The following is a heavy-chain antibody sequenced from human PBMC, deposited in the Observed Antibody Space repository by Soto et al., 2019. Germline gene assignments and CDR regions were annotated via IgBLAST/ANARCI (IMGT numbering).Heavy chain of an antibody. CDR3: APDRAYCSSTSCYLDAFDI. D-gene: IGHD2-2*01. Sequence: GGSLRLSCAASGFTFSSYAMSWVRQAPGKGLEWVSAISGSGGSTYYADSVKGRFTISRDNSKNTLYLQMNSLRAEDTAVYYCAPDRAYCSSTSCYLDAFDIWGQGTMVTVSS. CDR1: GFTFSSYA. CDR2: ISGSGGST. V-gene: IGHV3-23*01. J-gene: IGHJ3*02.